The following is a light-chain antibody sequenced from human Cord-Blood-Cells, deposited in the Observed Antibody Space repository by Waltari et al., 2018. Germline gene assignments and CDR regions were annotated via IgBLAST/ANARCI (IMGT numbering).Light chain of an antibody. CDR1: QGISSY. Sequence: VIWMTQSPSLLSAPTGDRVTLSCRISQGISSYVDWYQQKPGKAPELLIYAASTLQSGVPSRFSGSGSGTDFTLTISCLQSEDFATYYCQQYYSFPLTFGGGTKVEIK. V-gene: IGKV1D-8*01. J-gene: IGKJ4*01. CDR3: QQYYSFPLT. CDR2: AAS.